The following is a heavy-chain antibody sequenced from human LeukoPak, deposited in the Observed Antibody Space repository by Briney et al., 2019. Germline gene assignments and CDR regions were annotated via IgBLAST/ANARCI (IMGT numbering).Heavy chain of an antibody. J-gene: IGHJ3*02. CDR2: IIPIFGTA. CDR1: GGTFSSYA. CDR3: ARTLPVEMASRTPPYAFDI. Sequence: GASVKVSCKASGGTFSSYAISWVRQAPGQGLEWMGGIIPIFGTANYAQKFQGRVTITTDESTSTAYMELSSLRSEDTAVYYCARTLPVEMASRTPPYAFDIWGQGTVVTVSS. V-gene: IGHV1-69*05. D-gene: IGHD5-24*01.